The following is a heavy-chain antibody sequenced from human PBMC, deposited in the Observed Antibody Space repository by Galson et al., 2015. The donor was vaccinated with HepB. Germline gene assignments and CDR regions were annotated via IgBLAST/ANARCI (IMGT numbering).Heavy chain of an antibody. CDR2: IYYSGNT. Sequence: ETLSLTCPVSGGSVSSGSYYWSWIRQPPGKGLEWIGYIYYSGNTNYNPSLKSRVTISVDTSKNQFSLKLSSVTAADTAVYYCARSHSGYDFDYWGQGTLVTVSS. CDR3: ARSHSGYDFDY. CDR1: GGSVSSGSYY. D-gene: IGHD5-12*01. V-gene: IGHV4-61*01. J-gene: IGHJ4*02.